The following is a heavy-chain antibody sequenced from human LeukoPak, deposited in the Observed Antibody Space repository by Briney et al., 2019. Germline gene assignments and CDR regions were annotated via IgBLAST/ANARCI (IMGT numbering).Heavy chain of an antibody. Sequence: ASVKVSCKASGYTFTSYYIDWVRQAPRQRLEWMGVINPSGGSTRYAQKFQGRVTMTGDTSTRTVYMELSSLTSADTAVYYCARGTTDDYWGQGTPVTVSS. CDR2: INPSGGST. V-gene: IGHV1-46*01. CDR3: ARGTTDDY. D-gene: IGHD1-1*01. J-gene: IGHJ4*02. CDR1: GYTFTSYY.